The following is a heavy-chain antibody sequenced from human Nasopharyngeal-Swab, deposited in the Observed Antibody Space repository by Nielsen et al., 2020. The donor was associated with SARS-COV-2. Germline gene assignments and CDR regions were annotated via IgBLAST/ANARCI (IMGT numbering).Heavy chain of an antibody. V-gene: IGHV3-74*01. Sequence: GESLKISCAASGFTFSSYWMHWVRQAPGKGLVWVSRINSDGSSTSYADSVKGRFTISRDNAKNTLYLQINSLRAEDTAVYYCARSRKLMDVWGQGTTVTVSS. D-gene: IGHD6-13*01. CDR3: ARSRKLMDV. CDR1: GFTFSSYW. CDR2: INSDGSST. J-gene: IGHJ6*02.